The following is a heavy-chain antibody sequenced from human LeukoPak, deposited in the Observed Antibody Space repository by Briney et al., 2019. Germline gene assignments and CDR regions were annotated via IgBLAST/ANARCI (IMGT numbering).Heavy chain of an antibody. Sequence: SETLSLTCTVSGDSISTYYWSWIRQPAGKGLEWIGHIYTSGSTNYNPSLKSRVTMSVDRSKNQFSLKLTSLTAADTAVYYCAREARGVATNAHDAFDIWGQGTMVTVSS. J-gene: IGHJ3*02. CDR2: IYTSGST. V-gene: IGHV4-4*07. D-gene: IGHD3-3*01. CDR1: GDSISTYY. CDR3: AREARGVATNAHDAFDI.